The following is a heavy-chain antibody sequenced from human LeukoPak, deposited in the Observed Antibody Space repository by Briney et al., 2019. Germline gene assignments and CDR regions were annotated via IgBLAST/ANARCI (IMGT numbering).Heavy chain of an antibody. CDR1: GGSISSYY. Sequence: PSETLSLTCTVSGGSISSYYWSWIRQPPGKGLEWIGSIYYSGSTYYNPSLKSRVTISVDTSKNQFSLKLSSVTAADTAVYYCARDYVSFRAFDIWGQGTMVTVSS. J-gene: IGHJ3*02. CDR2: IYYSGST. CDR3: ARDYVSFRAFDI. D-gene: IGHD3-16*01. V-gene: IGHV4-39*07.